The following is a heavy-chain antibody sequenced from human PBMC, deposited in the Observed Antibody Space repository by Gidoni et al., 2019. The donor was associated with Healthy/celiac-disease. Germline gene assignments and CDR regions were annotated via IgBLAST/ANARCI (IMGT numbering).Heavy chain of an antibody. V-gene: IGHV3-11*01. CDR2: ISSSGSTI. CDR3: ARDGDIVVVPAAMGGPYYYYGMDV. CDR1: GFTFSDYY. D-gene: IGHD2-2*01. J-gene: IGHJ6*02. Sequence: QVQLVESGGGLVKPGGSLRLSCAASGFTFSDYYMSWLRQAPGKGLEWVSYISSSGSTIYYADSVKGRFTISRDNAKNSLYLQMNSLRAEDTAVYYCARDGDIVVVPAAMGGPYYYYGMDVWGQGTTVTVSS.